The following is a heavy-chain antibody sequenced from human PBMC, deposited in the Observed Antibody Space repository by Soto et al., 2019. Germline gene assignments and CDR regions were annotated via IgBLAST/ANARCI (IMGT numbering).Heavy chain of an antibody. J-gene: IGHJ4*02. V-gene: IGHV4-59*01. D-gene: IGHD1-26*01. CDR1: GGSISSYY. CDR2: IYYSGST. Sequence: SETLSLTCTVSGGSISSYYWSWIRQPPGKGLEWIGYIYYSGSTNYNPSLKSRVTISVDTSKNQFSLKLSSVTAADTAVYYCARGRWGATNFDYWGQGTLVTVSS. CDR3: ARGRWGATNFDY.